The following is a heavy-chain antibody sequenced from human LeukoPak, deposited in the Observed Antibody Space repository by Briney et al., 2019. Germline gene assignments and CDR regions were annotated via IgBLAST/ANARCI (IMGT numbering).Heavy chain of an antibody. D-gene: IGHD3-10*01. CDR1: GGSISSSNW. V-gene: IGHV4-4*02. CDR2: IYHSGST. Sequence: SETLSLTCTVSGGSISSSNWWSWVRQPPGKGLEWIGEIYHSGSTNYNPSLKSRVTISVDKSKNQFSLKLSSVTAADTAVYYCARDSDPYGSGSYYKDYWGQGTLVTVSS. J-gene: IGHJ4*02. CDR3: ARDSDPYGSGSYYKDY.